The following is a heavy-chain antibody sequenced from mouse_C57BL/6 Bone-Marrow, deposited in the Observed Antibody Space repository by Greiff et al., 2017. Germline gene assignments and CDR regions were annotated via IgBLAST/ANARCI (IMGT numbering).Heavy chain of an antibody. CDR3: ARGYYSNYGGYAMDY. V-gene: IGHV5-17*01. J-gene: IGHJ4*01. CDR2: ISSGSSPI. Sequence: EVQVVESGGGLVKPGGSLKLSCAASGFTFSDYGMHWVRPAPETGLEWGAYISSGSSPIYYAETVKGGFTISRDNAENTLFLQLTSLRSEDTAMYYCARGYYSNYGGYAMDYWCQGTSVTVSS. CDR1: GFTFSDYG. D-gene: IGHD2-5*01.